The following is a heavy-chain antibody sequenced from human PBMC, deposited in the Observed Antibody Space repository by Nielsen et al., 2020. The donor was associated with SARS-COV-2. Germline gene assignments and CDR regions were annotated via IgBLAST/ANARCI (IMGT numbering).Heavy chain of an antibody. CDR1: GYSFTSYA. J-gene: IGHJ4*02. CDR3: ARSRGCSATSCFFDY. D-gene: IGHD2-2*01. Sequence: ASVKVSCKASGYSFTSYAMHWVWQDPGQRLEWMRWINSDSGNTKYSQKFRGRVTITRDTSASTAYMELSGLSSEDTAVYYCARSRGCSATSCFFDYWGQGALVTVSS. V-gene: IGHV1-3*04. CDR2: INSDSGNT.